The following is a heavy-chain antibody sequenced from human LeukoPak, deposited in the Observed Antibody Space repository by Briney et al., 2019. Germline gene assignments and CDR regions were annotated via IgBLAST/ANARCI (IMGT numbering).Heavy chain of an antibody. Sequence: PSETLSLTCTVSGGSLSSSSYYWGWIRQPPGKGPEWIGYIYYSGSTYYNPSLKSRVTISVDTSKNQFSLKLSSVTAADTAVYYCSGGTVTTFGRNWFDPWGQGTLVTVSS. J-gene: IGHJ5*02. CDR3: SGGTVTTFGRNWFDP. CDR2: IYYSGST. CDR1: GGSLSSSSYY. D-gene: IGHD4-17*01. V-gene: IGHV4-30-4*08.